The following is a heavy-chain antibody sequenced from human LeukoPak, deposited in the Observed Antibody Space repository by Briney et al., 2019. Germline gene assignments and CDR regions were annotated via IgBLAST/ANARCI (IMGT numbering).Heavy chain of an antibody. CDR1: GFAFKTYW. V-gene: IGHV3-74*01. CDR2: ISSDGSNT. CDR3: ARDWGGSGPTSHDY. Sequence: QPGGSLTLSCAASGFAFKTYWMHWVRQAPGRGPVWVSRISSDGSNTRYADSVKGRFTVSRDNAKNTLYLQMNSLRAEDTAVYYCARDWGGSGPTSHDYWGQGTPVTVSS. D-gene: IGHD3-16*01. J-gene: IGHJ4*02.